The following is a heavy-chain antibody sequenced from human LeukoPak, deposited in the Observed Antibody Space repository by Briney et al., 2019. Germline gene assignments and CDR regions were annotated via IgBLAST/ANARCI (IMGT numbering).Heavy chain of an antibody. D-gene: IGHD6-13*01. CDR2: IYTSGST. CDR3: ARDAGPYSSSWYLVEYYYYGMDV. V-gene: IGHV4-4*07. J-gene: IGHJ6*02. Sequence: SETLSLTCTVSGGSISSYYWSWIRQPAGKGLEWIGRIYTSGSTNYNPSPKSRVTMSVDTSKNQFSLKLSSVTAADTAVYYCARDAGPYSSSWYLVEYYYYGMDVWGQGTTVTVSS. CDR1: GGSISSYY.